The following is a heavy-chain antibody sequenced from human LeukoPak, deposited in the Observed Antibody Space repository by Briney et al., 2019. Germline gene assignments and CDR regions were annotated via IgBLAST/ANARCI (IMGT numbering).Heavy chain of an antibody. V-gene: IGHV3-30*02. CDR2: IRYDGSNK. D-gene: IGHD1-1*01. J-gene: IGHJ3*02. CDR1: GFTFSSYG. CDR3: AREWNDAFDI. Sequence: GGSLRLSCAASGFTFSSYGMHWVRQAPGKGLEWVAFIRYDGSNKYYADSVKGRFTISRDNSKNTLYLQMNSLRAEDTAVYYCAREWNDAFDIWGQGTMVTVSS.